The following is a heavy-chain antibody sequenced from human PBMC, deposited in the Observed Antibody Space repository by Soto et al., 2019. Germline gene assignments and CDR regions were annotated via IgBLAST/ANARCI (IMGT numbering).Heavy chain of an antibody. CDR2: IYYSGST. V-gene: IGHV4-61*01. D-gene: IGHD6-13*01. J-gene: IGHJ4*02. CDR1: GGSVSSGSYY. CDR3: SAWQLGSGY. Sequence: SETLSLTCTVSGGSVSSGSYYWSWIRQPPGKGLEWIGYIYYSGSTNYNPSLKSRVTISVDTSKNQFSLKLSSVTAADTAVYLCSAWQLGSGYWGQGTLVTVSS.